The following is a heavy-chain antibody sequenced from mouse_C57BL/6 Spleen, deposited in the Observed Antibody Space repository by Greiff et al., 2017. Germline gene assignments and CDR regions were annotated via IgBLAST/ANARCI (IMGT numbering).Heavy chain of an antibody. CDR1: GYTFTDYY. J-gene: IGHJ1*03. Sequence: VKVVESGAELVRPGASVKLSCKASGYTFTDYYINWVKQRPGQGLEWIARIYPGSGNTYYNEKFKGKATLTAEKSSSTAYMQLSSLTSEDSAVYFCARGGWDRYFDVWGTGTTVTVSS. V-gene: IGHV1-76*01. CDR3: ARGGWDRYFDV. CDR2: IYPGSGNT. D-gene: IGHD4-1*01.